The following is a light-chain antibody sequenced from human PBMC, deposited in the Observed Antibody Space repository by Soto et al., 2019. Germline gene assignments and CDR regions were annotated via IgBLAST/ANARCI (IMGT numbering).Light chain of an antibody. CDR2: GAS. CDR1: QTVSTSY. Sequence: EILLTQSPGTLSLAPEERATLSSRASQTVSTSYLAWYQQKPGQPPSLLIYGASTRPTGNPDRFIGSGSGTDFTLTISRLEPEDFAVFYCQQAVNSPYPFGQGTKVEIK. CDR3: QQAVNSPYP. J-gene: IGKJ2*01. V-gene: IGKV3-20*01.